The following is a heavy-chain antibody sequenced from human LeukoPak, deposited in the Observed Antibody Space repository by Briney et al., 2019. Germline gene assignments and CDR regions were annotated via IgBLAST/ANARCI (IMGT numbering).Heavy chain of an antibody. J-gene: IGHJ4*02. CDR2: IYYSGSI. V-gene: IGHV4-39*01. Sequence: PSETLSLTCTVSGGSLSSSSYYWGWIRQPPGKGLEWLGSIYYSGSIYYNPSLKSRVPISVDTTKNQFSLKLNSGTAADTGVFYFAKLHLPWRVFDLWGQGTLVTVSS. CDR3: AKLHLPWRVFDL. D-gene: IGHD3-3*01. CDR1: GGSLSSSSYY.